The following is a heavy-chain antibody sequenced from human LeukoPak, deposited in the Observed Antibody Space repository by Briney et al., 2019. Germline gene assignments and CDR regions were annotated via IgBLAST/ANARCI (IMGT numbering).Heavy chain of an antibody. CDR2: IYYSGRT. V-gene: IGHV4-59*01. Sequence: SETLSLTCTVSGGSISSYYWSWIRQPPGKGLEWIGYIYYSGRTNYNPSLRSRVTMSVDTSKNQLSLILRSVTAADTAVYYCARDSGQYCTGGSCYVNWFDPWGQGTLVTVSS. CDR1: GGSISSYY. J-gene: IGHJ5*02. CDR3: ARDSGQYCTGGSCYVNWFDP. D-gene: IGHD2-15*01.